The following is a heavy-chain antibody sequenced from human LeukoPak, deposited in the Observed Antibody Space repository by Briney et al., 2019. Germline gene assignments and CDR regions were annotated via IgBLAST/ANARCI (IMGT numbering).Heavy chain of an antibody. V-gene: IGHV4-39*07. J-gene: IGHJ4*02. CDR2: FYHGRGS. Sequence: SETLSLICTVSGGSLSNTAYYWGWIRQPPGKGLEWIGSFYHGRGSDYNPSLKSRVSISVDTSKNQFYLRLTSVTAADTAVYYCAKYQVGTMEDHWGQGTLVTVSS. D-gene: IGHD5-12*01. CDR3: AKYQVGTMEDH. CDR1: GGSLSNTAYY.